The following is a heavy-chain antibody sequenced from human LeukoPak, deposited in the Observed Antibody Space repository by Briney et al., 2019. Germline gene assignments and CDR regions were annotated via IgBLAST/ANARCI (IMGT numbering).Heavy chain of an antibody. CDR2: INQCGST. V-gene: IGHV4-34*01. D-gene: IGHD4-11*01. J-gene: IGHJ4*02. CDR3: ARGIDGWATVTRLDY. Sequence: SQTLSLTCAVYGGSFSGYYGSGVRGPPGRGREGRGEINQCGSTNYNPSLKSRVTISVDTSKTQFSLRLSSVTAADTAVYYCARGIDGWATVTRLDYWGEGTLVTVPS. CDR1: GGSFSGYY.